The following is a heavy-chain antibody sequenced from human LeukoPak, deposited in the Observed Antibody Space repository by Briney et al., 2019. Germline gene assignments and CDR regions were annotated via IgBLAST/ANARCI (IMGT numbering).Heavy chain of an antibody. D-gene: IGHD2-2*01. CDR1: GFTFSSYE. Sequence: GGSLRPSCAASGFTFSSYEMNWVRQAPGKGLEWVSYISSSGSTIYYADSVKGRFTISRDNAKNSLYLQMNSLRAEDTAVYYCAREEIVPAAYFDYWGQGTLVTVSS. CDR2: ISSSGSTI. J-gene: IGHJ4*02. V-gene: IGHV3-48*03. CDR3: AREEIVPAAYFDY.